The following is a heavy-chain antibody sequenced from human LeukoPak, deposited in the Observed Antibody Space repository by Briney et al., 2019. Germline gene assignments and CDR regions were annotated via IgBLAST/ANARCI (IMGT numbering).Heavy chain of an antibody. CDR1: GFTFSSYG. Sequence: PGGSLRLSCAASGFTFSSYGMNWVRQAPGKGLEWVSSISSTSTYIYYAVSAKGRFTISRDNAKNSVYLQMNSLRAEDTAVYYCARDGGGAYYYGSGAEFDYWGQGTLVTVSS. D-gene: IGHD3-10*01. CDR3: ARDGGGAYYYGSGAEFDY. J-gene: IGHJ4*02. CDR2: ISSTSTYI. V-gene: IGHV3-21*01.